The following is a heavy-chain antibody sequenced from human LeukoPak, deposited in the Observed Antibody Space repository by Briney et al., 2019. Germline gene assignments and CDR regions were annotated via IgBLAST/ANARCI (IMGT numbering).Heavy chain of an antibody. V-gene: IGHV3-21*01. Sequence: GGSLRLSCAASGFTFSSYGMHWVRQAPGKGLEWVSSISSSSSYIYYADSVKGRFTISRDNAKNSLYLQMNSLRAEDTAVYYCARGRFLGWLLYYYMDVWGKGTTVTVSS. CDR1: GFTFSSYG. CDR3: ARGRFLGWLLYYYMDV. D-gene: IGHD3-3*01. CDR2: ISSSSSYI. J-gene: IGHJ6*03.